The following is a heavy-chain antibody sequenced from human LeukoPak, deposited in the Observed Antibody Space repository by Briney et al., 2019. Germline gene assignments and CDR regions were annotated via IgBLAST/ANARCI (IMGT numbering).Heavy chain of an antibody. V-gene: IGHV4-34*01. CDR1: GGSFSGYY. D-gene: IGHD3-10*01. Sequence: PSETLSLTCAVYGGSFSGYYWSWIRQPPGKGLEWIGEINHSGSTNYNPSLKSRVTISVDTSKNQFSLKLSSVTAADTAVYYCARGLTYYYGSGTQSRYYYYGMDVWGQGTTATVSS. CDR2: INHSGST. J-gene: IGHJ6*02. CDR3: ARGLTYYYGSGTQSRYYYYGMDV.